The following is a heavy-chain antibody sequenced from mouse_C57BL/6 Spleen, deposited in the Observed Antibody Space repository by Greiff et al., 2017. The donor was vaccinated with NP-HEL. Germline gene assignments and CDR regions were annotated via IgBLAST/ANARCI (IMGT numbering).Heavy chain of an antibody. CDR2: FHPYNDDT. CDR1: GYTFTTYP. Sequence: VHLVESGAELVKPGASVKMSCKASGYTFTTYPIEWMKQNHGKSLEWIGNFHPYNDDTKYNEKFKGKATLTVEKSSSTVYLELSRLTSDDSAVYYCARAGTVVEDWFAYWGQGTLVTVSA. CDR3: ARAGTVVEDWFAY. J-gene: IGHJ3*01. D-gene: IGHD1-1*01. V-gene: IGHV1-47*01.